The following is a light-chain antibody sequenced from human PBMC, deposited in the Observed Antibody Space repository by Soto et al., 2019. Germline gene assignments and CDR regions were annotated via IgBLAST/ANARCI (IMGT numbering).Light chain of an antibody. CDR2: EVT. V-gene: IGLV2-8*01. CDR1: SSVVGGYNY. J-gene: IGLJ2*01. Sequence: QSALTQPPSASGSPGQSVTISCTGTSSVVGGYNYVSWYQQLPGKAPKLMIYEVTKRPSGVPDRFSGSKSGNTASLTVSGLQAEDEADYYCSSNAGSNNLVFGGGTKLTVL. CDR3: SSNAGSNNLV.